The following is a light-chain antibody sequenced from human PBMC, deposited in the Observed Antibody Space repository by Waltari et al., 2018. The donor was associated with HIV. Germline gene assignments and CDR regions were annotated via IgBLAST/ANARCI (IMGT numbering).Light chain of an antibody. CDR3: QSFDSSLTTSGVI. Sequence: QSVLTQPPSVSGAPGQRVTIPCTGSSPNSGAGYDVHGYQQLPGTAPKLLIYANINRPSGVPDRFSGSKSGSSASLAITGLQAEDEAHYYCQSFDSSLTTSGVIFGGGTKLTVL. J-gene: IGLJ2*01. CDR1: SPNSGAGYD. CDR2: ANI. V-gene: IGLV1-40*01.